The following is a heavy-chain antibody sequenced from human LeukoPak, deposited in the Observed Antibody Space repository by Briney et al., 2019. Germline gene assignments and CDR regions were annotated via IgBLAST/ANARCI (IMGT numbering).Heavy chain of an antibody. V-gene: IGHV3-74*01. D-gene: IGHD3-10*02. CDR2: INSAGINA. CDR1: GVTISNYW. CDR3: AELGITMIGGV. Sequence: PGGSLRLSCAAAGVTISNYWMNWVRQDIGEGLLWVSRINSAGINASYADSVNGRLTISRDNAKNTLDQQMNSLRTDAKAVNYCAELGITMIGGVWGKGTAVTISS. J-gene: IGHJ6*04.